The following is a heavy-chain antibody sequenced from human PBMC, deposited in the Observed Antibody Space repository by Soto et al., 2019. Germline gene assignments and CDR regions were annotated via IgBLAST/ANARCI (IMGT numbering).Heavy chain of an antibody. V-gene: IGHV3-48*04. CDR2: ISASSSSM. J-gene: IGHJ1*01. CDR3: ATIPNFYSGSFQVHH. D-gene: IGHD1-26*01. CDR1: GFTFSTYA. Sequence: GGSLRLTCAASGFTFSTYAMSWVRQAPGKGLEWVSYISASSSSMYYADSVKGRFSISRDNAKNSLYLQMNSLRVEDTAIYYCATIPNFYSGSFQVHHWGQGTLVTVSS.